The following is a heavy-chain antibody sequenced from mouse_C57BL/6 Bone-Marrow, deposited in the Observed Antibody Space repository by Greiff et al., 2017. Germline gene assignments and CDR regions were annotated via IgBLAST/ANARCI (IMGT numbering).Heavy chain of an antibody. CDR2: IYPTSGRT. Sequence: QVQLQQPGAELVKPGASVKMSCKASGYTFTSYWITWVKQRPGHGLEWIGDIYPTSGRTNYNEKFKSKAILTVDTSSNTAYMQLSSLTSEDSAVFYCAGSGPLGRSFDYWGQGTTLTVSS. J-gene: IGHJ2*01. CDR3: AGSGPLGRSFDY. V-gene: IGHV1-55*01. D-gene: IGHD4-1*01. CDR1: GYTFTSYW.